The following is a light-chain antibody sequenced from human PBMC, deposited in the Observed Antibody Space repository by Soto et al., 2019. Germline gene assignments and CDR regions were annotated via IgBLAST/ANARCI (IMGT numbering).Light chain of an antibody. J-gene: IGKJ2*01. V-gene: IGKV3-11*01. CDR1: QNINSY. CDR3: QQRRDWYT. CDR2: DAS. Sequence: IVLIQSPATLSLSPGERATLSCRATQNINSYLAWYQQKPGQAPRLLIYDASNRATGIPARFRGSGSGTDFTLTISSLESEDSVVYYCQQRRDWYTFGQGTKLEIK.